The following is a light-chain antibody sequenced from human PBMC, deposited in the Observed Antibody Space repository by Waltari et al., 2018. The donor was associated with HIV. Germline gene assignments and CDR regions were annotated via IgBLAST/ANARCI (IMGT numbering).Light chain of an antibody. CDR1: QSVTHN. J-gene: IGKJ4*01. CDR2: GAS. CDR3: QQYNDWPLT. Sequence: EIVMTQSPATLSVSPGERATLSCRASQSVTHNLAWFQQKPGQAPRLLIYGASTRATGIPVRFSGSGSGTEFTLSISSLQSEDFAVYYCQQYNDWPLTFGGGTKVEIK. V-gene: IGKV3-15*01.